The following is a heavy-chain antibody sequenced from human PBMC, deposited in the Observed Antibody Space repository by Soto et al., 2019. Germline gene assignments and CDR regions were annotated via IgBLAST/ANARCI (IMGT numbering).Heavy chain of an antibody. V-gene: IGHV1-2*02. CDR1: RYTFTDYF. CDR2: INPNTGGI. J-gene: IGHJ4*02. CDR3: ARSLSTISARPDY. Sequence: QVQLVQSGAEVKKPGASVEVSCKASRYTFTDYFIHWVRQAPGQGLEWMGWINPNTGGINYAQKFQGRVTMTRDTSISTAYMELRGLRSDDTALYFCARSLSTISARPDYWGQGTLVTVSS. D-gene: IGHD6-6*01.